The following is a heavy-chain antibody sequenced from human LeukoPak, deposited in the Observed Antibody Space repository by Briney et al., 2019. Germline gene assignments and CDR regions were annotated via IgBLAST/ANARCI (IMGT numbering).Heavy chain of an antibody. J-gene: IGHJ4*02. D-gene: IGHD1-26*01. V-gene: IGHV3-21*01. CDR2: ITSGGYI. Sequence: GSLKLSCVASGFTFRNYNLNWVRQAPGKGLEWVSSITSGGYILSADSVKGRFTISRDNTKNSLYLQMSSLRAEDTAVYYCATYSGTYRDHWGQGTLVTVSS. CDR3: ATYSGTYRDH. CDR1: GFTFRNYN.